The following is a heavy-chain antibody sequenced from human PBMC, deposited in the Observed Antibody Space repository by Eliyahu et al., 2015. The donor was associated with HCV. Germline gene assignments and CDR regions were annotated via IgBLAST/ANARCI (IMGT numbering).Heavy chain of an antibody. Sequence: GLEWVSSISSSSSYIYYADSVKGRFTISRDNAKNSLYLQMNSLRAEDTAVYYCARSVGASLISDAFDIWGQGTMVTVSS. CDR2: ISSSSSYI. J-gene: IGHJ3*02. V-gene: IGHV3-21*01. CDR3: ARSVGASLISDAFDI. D-gene: IGHD1-26*01.